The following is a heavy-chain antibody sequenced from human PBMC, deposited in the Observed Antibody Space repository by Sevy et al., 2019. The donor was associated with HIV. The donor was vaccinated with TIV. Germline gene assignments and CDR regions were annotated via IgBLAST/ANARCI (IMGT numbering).Heavy chain of an antibody. V-gene: IGHV3-21*01. J-gene: IGHJ5*02. D-gene: IGHD4-17*01. CDR1: GFTFSSYS. Sequence: GGSLRLSCAASGFTFSSYSMNWVRQAPGKGLEWLSSISSGSDYIDYADSVKGRFTSSRDNAKNSLYLQMNSLRAEDTAVYYCARDFYFGDYDHWFDPWGQGTLVTVSS. CDR3: ARDFYFGDYDHWFDP. CDR2: ISSGSDYI.